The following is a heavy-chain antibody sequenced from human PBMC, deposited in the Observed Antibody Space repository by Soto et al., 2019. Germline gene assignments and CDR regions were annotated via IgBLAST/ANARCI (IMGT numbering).Heavy chain of an antibody. D-gene: IGHD5-18*01. CDR3: ARDNGYSYGYTLDH. CDR2: IYYSGST. CDR1: GGSISSYY. J-gene: IGHJ4*02. V-gene: IGHV4-59*01. Sequence: SETLSLTCTVSGGSISSYYWSWIRQPPGKGLEWIGYIYYSGSTNYNPSLKSRVAISVDTSKNQFSLKLSSVTAADTAVYYCARDNGYSYGYTLDHWGQGTLVTVS.